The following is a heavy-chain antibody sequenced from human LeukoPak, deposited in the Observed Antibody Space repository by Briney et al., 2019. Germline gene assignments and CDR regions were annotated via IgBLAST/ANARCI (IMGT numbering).Heavy chain of an antibody. Sequence: SETLSLTCTVSGGSISSNKYYWSWIRQHPGKGLEWIGYIDYGGTTYYNPSLTRPVTISVDTSENQFSLTLDSVTAADTAVFYCATVMTGSRYFDLWGRGTLVTVSS. CDR1: GGSISSNKYY. J-gene: IGHJ2*01. CDR3: ATVMTGSRYFDL. V-gene: IGHV4-31*01. D-gene: IGHD1-1*01. CDR2: IDYGGTT.